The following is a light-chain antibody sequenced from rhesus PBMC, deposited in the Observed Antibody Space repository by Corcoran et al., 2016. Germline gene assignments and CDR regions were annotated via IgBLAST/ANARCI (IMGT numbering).Light chain of an antibody. CDR3: QQYSAWPLT. Sequence: EIVLTQSPATLSLSPGERVALSCRATQSVSNNLAWYQQKPGQAPRVLIYGASNRATDIPGRFSGRWSGTAFTLTISSLEPEDFALYSCQQYSAWPLTFGGGTKVEIK. CDR2: GAS. J-gene: IGKJ4*01. V-gene: IGKV3-42*03. CDR1: QSVSNN.